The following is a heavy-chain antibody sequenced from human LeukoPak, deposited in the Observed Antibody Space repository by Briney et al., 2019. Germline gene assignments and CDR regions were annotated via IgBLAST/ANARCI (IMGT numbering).Heavy chain of an antibody. CDR1: GGSISSYY. D-gene: IGHD4-17*01. J-gene: IGHJ4*02. CDR3: ARGKPTVTTPYFDY. Sequence: SETLSLTCTVSGGSISSYYWSWIRQPPGKGLEWIGEINHSGSTNYNPSLKSRVTISVDTSKNQFSLKLSSVTAADTAVYYCARGKPTVTTPYFDYWGQGTLVTVSS. V-gene: IGHV4-34*01. CDR2: INHSGST.